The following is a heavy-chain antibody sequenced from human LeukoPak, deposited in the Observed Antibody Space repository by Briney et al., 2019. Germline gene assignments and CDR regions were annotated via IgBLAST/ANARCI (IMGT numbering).Heavy chain of an antibody. J-gene: IGHJ4*02. CDR1: GFTFSSYA. CDR3: AREGYSSGWYFVFDY. Sequence: PGGSLRLSCAASGFTFSSYAMSWVRQAPGKGLEWVSAISGSGGSTYYADSVKGRFTISRDNSKNTLYLQVNSLRDEDTAVYYCAREGYSSGWYFVFDYWGQGTLVTVSS. CDR2: ISGSGGST. D-gene: IGHD6-19*01. V-gene: IGHV3-23*01.